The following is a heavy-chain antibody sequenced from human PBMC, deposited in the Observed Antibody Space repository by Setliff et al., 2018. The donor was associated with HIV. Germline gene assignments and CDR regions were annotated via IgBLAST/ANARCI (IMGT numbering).Heavy chain of an antibody. CDR2: INTNTGNP. CDR3: ARSSSSWTNDAFDI. V-gene: IGHV7-4-1*02. Sequence: ASVKVSCKASGYTFTSYDINWVRQATGQGLEWMGWINTNTGNPTYAQGFTGRFVFSLDTSVSTAYLQISSLKAEDTAVYYCARSSSSWTNDAFDIWGQGTMVTVSS. D-gene: IGHD6-13*01. CDR1: GYTFTSYD. J-gene: IGHJ3*02.